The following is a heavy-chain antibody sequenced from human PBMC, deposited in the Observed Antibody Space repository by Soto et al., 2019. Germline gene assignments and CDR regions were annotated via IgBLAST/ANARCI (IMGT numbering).Heavy chain of an antibody. CDR3: ARAYDSSSNWFDP. CDR1: GGCISSSNW. CDR2: IYHSGST. Sequence: PSETLSLTCAVSGGCISSSNWWSWVRQPPGKGLEWIGEIYHSGSTNYNPSLKSRVTISVDKSKNQFSLKLSSVTAADTAVYYCARAYDSSSNWFDPWGQGTLVT. J-gene: IGHJ5*02. V-gene: IGHV4-4*02. D-gene: IGHD6-6*01.